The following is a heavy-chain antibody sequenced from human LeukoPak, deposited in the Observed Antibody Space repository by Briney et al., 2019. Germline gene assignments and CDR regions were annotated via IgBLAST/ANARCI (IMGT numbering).Heavy chain of an antibody. J-gene: IGHJ4*02. CDR2: ISYDGSNK. CDR1: GFTFSSYA. V-gene: IGHV3-30-3*01. CDR3: ARDLGWELQGTFDY. D-gene: IGHD1-26*01. Sequence: GGSLRLSCAASGFTFSSYAMHWVRQAPGKGLEWVAVISYDGSNKYYADSVKGRFTISRDNSKNTLYLQMNSLRAEDTAVYYCARDLGWELQGTFDYWGQGTLVTVSS.